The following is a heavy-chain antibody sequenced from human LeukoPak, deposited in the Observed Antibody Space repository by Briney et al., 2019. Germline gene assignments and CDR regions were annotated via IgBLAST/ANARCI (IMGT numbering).Heavy chain of an antibody. CDR2: ISAYNGNT. CDR3: ARDRRDYGDSPVDSDNDY. V-gene: IGHV1-18*01. D-gene: IGHD4-17*01. J-gene: IGHJ4*02. CDR1: GYTFTSYG. Sequence: ASVKVSCKASGYTFTSYGISWVRQAPGQGLEWMGWISAYNGNTNYAQKLQGRVTMTTDTSTSTAYMELRSLRSDDTAVYYCARDRRDYGDSPVDSDNDYWGQGTLVTVSS.